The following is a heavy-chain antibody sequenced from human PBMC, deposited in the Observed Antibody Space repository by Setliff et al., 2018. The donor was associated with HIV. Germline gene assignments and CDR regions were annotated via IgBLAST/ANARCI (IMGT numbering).Heavy chain of an antibody. CDR3: ARFRLYHYSNKVDY. J-gene: IGHJ4*02. CDR2: IKQDGSVK. Sequence: GSLRLSCAASGFTFSGYWMSWVRQAPGKGLEWVANIKQDGSVKFYVDSVQGRFTISRDNSKNSLYLQMNSLRAEDTAVYYCARFRLYHYSNKVDYWGQGTLVTAPQ. V-gene: IGHV3-7*01. CDR1: GFTFSGYW. D-gene: IGHD4-4*01.